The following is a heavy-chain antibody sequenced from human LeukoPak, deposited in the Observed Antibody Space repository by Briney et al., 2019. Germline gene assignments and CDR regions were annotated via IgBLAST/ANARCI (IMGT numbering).Heavy chain of an antibody. CDR2: IFGGGST. J-gene: IGHJ3*02. CDR3: AREATQDAFDI. Sequence: GGSLRLSCAASGFTVSSNYMTWVRQAPGKGLEWVSVIFGGGSTYYADSVKGRFTISRDNAKNSLYLQMNSLRAEDTAVYYCAREATQDAFDIWGQGTMVTVSS. V-gene: IGHV3-66*01. CDR1: GFTVSSNY. D-gene: IGHD5-12*01.